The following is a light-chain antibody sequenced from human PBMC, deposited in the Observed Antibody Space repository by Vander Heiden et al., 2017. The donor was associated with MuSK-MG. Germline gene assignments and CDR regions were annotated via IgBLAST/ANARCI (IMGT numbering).Light chain of an antibody. V-gene: IGLV2-11*01. CDR2: DVS. CDR1: STDVGAYDL. J-gene: IGLJ2*01. Sequence: QSVLTQPRSVSGSPGQSLTISCPGTSTDVGAYDLVAWYQQHPGKVPKGIISDVSHRPPGVPDRFSGSKSGNMASLTISGLQAEDEAEYFCFAYAGTYKVFGVGTKVTVL. CDR3: FAYAGTYKV.